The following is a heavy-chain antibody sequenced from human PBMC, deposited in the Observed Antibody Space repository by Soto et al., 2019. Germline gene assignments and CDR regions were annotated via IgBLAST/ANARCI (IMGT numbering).Heavy chain of an antibody. CDR1: GCSISSGGYS. Sequence: SETLFLTCAFSGCSISSGGYSWSWIRQPPGKGLEWIGYIYHSGSTYYNPSLKSRVTISVDRSKNQFSLKLSSVTAADTAVYYCASGLVTTLHYWGQGTLVTVSS. CDR2: IYHSGST. D-gene: IGHD4-17*01. V-gene: IGHV4-30-2*01. CDR3: ASGLVTTLHY. J-gene: IGHJ4*02.